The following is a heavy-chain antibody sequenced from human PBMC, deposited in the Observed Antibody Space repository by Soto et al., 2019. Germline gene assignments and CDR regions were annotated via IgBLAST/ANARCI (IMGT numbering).Heavy chain of an antibody. CDR3: ATYSTAITTVNKNWNYWVPPDY. CDR1: GYTFTSYG. Sequence: ASVKVSCKASGYTFTSYGISWVRQAPGQGLEWMGWISAYNGNTNYAQKLQGRVTMTTDTSTSTAYMELRSLRSDDTAVYYCATYSTAITTVNKNWNYWVPPDYWGQGTLVTVSS. D-gene: IGHD1-7*01. J-gene: IGHJ4*02. CDR2: ISAYNGNT. V-gene: IGHV1-18*04.